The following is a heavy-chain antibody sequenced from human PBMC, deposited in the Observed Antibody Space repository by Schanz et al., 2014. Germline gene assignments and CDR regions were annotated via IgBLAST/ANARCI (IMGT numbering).Heavy chain of an antibody. CDR1: GFSFSDYY. CDR3: AKDGPGGSGSYSADGDMDV. Sequence: EVQLVESGGGLVQPGGSLRLSCAASGFSFSDYYMSWIRQAPGKGLEWVSAISGGGGTTYYTDSVKGRFTLSRDNSKSTLYLQMNSLRAEDTAVYYCAKDGPGGSGSYSADGDMDVWGQGTTVTVSS. CDR2: ISGGGGTT. D-gene: IGHD3-10*01. J-gene: IGHJ6*02. V-gene: IGHV3-23*04.